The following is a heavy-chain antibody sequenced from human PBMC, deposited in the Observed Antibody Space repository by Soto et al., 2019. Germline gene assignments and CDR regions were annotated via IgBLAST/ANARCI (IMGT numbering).Heavy chain of an antibody. CDR1: GFTFSSYD. V-gene: IGHV3-13*01. D-gene: IGHD3-22*01. CDR2: IGTAGDT. CDR3: ARSARASSGYYYFLNWFDP. Sequence: GGSLRLSCAASGFTFSSYDMHWVRQATGKGLEWVSAIGTAGDTYYPGSVKGRFTISRENAKNSLYLQMNSLRAEDTAVYYCARSARASSGYYYFLNWFDPWGQGTLVTVSS. J-gene: IGHJ5*02.